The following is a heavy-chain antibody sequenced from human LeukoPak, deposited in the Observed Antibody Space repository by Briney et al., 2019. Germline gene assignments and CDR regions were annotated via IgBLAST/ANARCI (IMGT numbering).Heavy chain of an antibody. V-gene: IGHV1-69*05. CDR2: IIPIFGTT. Sequence: ASVKVSCKVSGGTLSNAISWVRQAPGQGLEWMGGIIPIFGTTNYAQKFQGRLTITTDESTNAVYMQLSSLRSEDTAVYYCARDYTRYSYYYMDVWGKGTTVTVSS. CDR3: ARDYTRYSYYYMDV. D-gene: IGHD3-16*01. J-gene: IGHJ6*03. CDR1: GGTLSNA.